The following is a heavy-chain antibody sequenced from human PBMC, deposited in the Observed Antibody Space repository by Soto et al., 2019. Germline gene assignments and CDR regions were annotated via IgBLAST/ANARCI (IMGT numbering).Heavy chain of an antibody. CDR2: ISYDGSNK. CDR1: GFTFSSYG. J-gene: IGHJ4*02. CDR3: AKNILGSSYFDY. D-gene: IGHD1-26*01. Sequence: GGSLRLSCAASGFTFSSYGMHWVRQAPGKGLEWVAVISYDGSNKYYADSVKGRFTISRDNSKNTLYLQMNSLRAEDTAVYYCAKNILGSSYFDYWGQGTLVTVSS. V-gene: IGHV3-30*18.